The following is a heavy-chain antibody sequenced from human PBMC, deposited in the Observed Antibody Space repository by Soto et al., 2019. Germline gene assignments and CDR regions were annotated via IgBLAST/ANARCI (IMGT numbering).Heavy chain of an antibody. CDR2: ISYDGSNK. D-gene: IGHD5-12*01. J-gene: IGHJ4*02. CDR1: GFTFSSYG. V-gene: IGHV3-30*18. CDR3: AKVRDGYNYDY. Sequence: GGSLRLSCAASGFTFSSYGMHWVRQAPGKGLEWVAVISYDGSNKYYADSVKGRFTISRDNSKNTLYLQMNSLRAEDTAVYYCAKVRDGYNYDYWGQGTLVTVS.